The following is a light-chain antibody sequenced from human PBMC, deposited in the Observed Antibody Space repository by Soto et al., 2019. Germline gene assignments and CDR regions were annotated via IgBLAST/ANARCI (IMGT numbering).Light chain of an antibody. CDR1: QSVDGY. V-gene: IGKV3-11*01. Sequence: EIVLTQSPATLSLSPGERATLSCRASQSVDGYLAWFQQKPGQAPSLLIYGVSNRAVGVPARFSGSGSGTDYTLTINSLEPEDFAVYYCQQRRDWPLTFGGGTKVEI. J-gene: IGKJ4*01. CDR3: QQRRDWPLT. CDR2: GVS.